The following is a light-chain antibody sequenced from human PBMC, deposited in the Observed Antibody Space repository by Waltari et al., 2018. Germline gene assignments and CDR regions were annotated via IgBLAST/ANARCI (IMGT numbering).Light chain of an antibody. CDR1: SLTLESHY. V-gene: IGLV1-51*02. J-gene: IGLJ2*01. CDR2: ENN. CDR3: GTYDSSVSTGL. Sequence: QSVLTQPPSVSAAPGQKVTISCSGNSLTLESHYFSWYQPFPGAAPKLLVYENNKRPSDIPDRFAGSKSGTSATLDITGLQTGDEADYYCGTYDSSVSTGLFGGGTKLTVL.